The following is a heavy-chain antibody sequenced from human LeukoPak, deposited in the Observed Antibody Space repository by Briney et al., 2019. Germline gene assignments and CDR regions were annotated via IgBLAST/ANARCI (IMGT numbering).Heavy chain of an antibody. CDR1: GGSISSYY. CDR3: ARDPSFSYESSDGDAFDI. Sequence: SETLSLTCTVSGGSISSYYWSWIRQPAGKGLEWIGRIYTSGSTNYNPSLKRRVTMSVDTSKNQFSLKLSSVTAADTAVYYCARDPSFSYESSDGDAFDIWGQGTMVTVSS. CDR2: IYTSGST. V-gene: IGHV4-4*07. J-gene: IGHJ3*02. D-gene: IGHD3-22*01.